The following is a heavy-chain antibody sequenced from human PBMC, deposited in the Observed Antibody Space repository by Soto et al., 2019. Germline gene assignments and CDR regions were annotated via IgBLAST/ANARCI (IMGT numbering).Heavy chain of an antibody. V-gene: IGHV4-30-2*01. CDR1: GDSITSGGSS. J-gene: IGHJ3*02. Sequence: QLQLQESGSGLVKPSQTLSLTCAVSGDSITSGGSSWSWIRQPPGKRLEWIGYIYHSGSAYYNPSLRSRVTISVDRSNNQFSLKLSSVTAADTAVYYCARATQYYFDSSGYPTGPPFAFDTWGQGTMVTVSS. CDR3: ARATQYYFDSSGYPTGPPFAFDT. D-gene: IGHD3-22*01. CDR2: IYHSGSA.